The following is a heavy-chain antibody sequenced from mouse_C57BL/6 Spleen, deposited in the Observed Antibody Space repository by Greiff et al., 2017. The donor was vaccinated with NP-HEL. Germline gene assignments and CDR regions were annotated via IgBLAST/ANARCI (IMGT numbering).Heavy chain of an antibody. V-gene: IGHV3-1*01. D-gene: IGHD2-3*01. J-gene: IGHJ3*01. CDR1: GYSITSGYD. Sequence: VQLKESGPGMVKPSQSLSLTCTVTGYSITSGYDWHWIRHFPGNKLEWMGYISYSGSTNYNPSLKSRISITHDTSKNHFFLKLNSVTTEDTATYYCARDDGYYGAWFAYWGQGTLVTVSA. CDR3: ARDDGYYGAWFAY. CDR2: ISYSGST.